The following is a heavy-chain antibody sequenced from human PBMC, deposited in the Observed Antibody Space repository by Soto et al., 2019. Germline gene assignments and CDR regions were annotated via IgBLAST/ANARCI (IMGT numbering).Heavy chain of an antibody. D-gene: IGHD1-1*01. Sequence: GGSLRLSCAASGFNFINAWMNWVRQAPGKGLEWVGRIKSKTDGETTDYAAPVKGRFIISRDDSKNTLYLQMDGLTTEDTAVYYCSSLANWHDVRSWGQGALVTVSS. J-gene: IGHJ4*02. CDR1: GFNFINAW. V-gene: IGHV3-15*07. CDR2: IKSKTDGETT. CDR3: SSLANWHDVRS.